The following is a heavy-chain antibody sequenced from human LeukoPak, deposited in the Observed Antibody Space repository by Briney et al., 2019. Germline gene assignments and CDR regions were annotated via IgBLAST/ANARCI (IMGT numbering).Heavy chain of an antibody. CDR2: IKSKTDGGTT. V-gene: IGHV3-15*01. Sequence: GGTLRLSCAASGFTFSRNGMTWVRQAPGKGLEWVGRIKSKTDGGTTDYAAPVKGRFTISRDDSKNTLYLQMNSLKTEDTAVYYCTTDGGTTDYYYYYMDVWGKGTTVTVSS. J-gene: IGHJ6*03. CDR3: TTDGGTTDYYYYYMDV. D-gene: IGHD1-14*01. CDR1: GFTFSRNG.